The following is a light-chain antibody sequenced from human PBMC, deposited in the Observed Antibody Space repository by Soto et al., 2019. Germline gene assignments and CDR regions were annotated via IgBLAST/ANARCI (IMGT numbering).Light chain of an antibody. CDR1: QRVSSY. V-gene: IGKV3-11*01. Sequence: EIVLTQSPATLSSSPGERATLSCRASQRVSSYLAWYQQKPGQAPRLLIYDASNRAPGIPARFSGSWSGPDFTLTISSVEPEAFAVYYCQQRSNWPLTFGPGTKVDIK. CDR2: DAS. CDR3: QQRSNWPLT. J-gene: IGKJ3*01.